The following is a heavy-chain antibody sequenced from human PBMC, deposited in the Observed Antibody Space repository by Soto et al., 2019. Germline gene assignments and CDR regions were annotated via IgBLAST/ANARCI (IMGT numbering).Heavy chain of an antibody. CDR1: GFTFSSYS. Sequence: GSLRLSCAASGFTFSSYSMNWVRQAPGKGLEWVSYISSSSSTIYYADSVKGRFTISRGNAKNSLYLQMNSLRDEDTAVYYCARDIRTWIQLWLRNYGMDVWGQGTTVTVSS. CDR2: ISSSSSTI. CDR3: ARDIRTWIQLWLRNYGMDV. D-gene: IGHD5-18*01. J-gene: IGHJ6*02. V-gene: IGHV3-48*02.